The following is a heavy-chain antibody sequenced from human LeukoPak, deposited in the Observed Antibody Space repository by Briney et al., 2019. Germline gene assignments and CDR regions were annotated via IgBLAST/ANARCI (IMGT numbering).Heavy chain of an antibody. V-gene: IGHV4-39*01. Sequence: SETLSLTCTVSGGSISSSSYYWSWIRQPPGKGLEWIGSIYYSGSTYYNPSLKSRVTISVDTSKNQFSLKLSSVTAADTAVYYCARRAHLYYMDVWGKGTTVTVSS. CDR2: IYYSGST. CDR1: GGSISSSSYY. CDR3: ARRAHLYYMDV. J-gene: IGHJ6*03.